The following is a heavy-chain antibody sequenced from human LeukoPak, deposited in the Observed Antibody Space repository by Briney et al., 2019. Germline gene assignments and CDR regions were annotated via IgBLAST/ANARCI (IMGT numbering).Heavy chain of an antibody. CDR2: IYYSGST. J-gene: IGHJ4*02. D-gene: IGHD4-17*01. Sequence: SETLSLTCTVSGGSISSGGYYWSWIRQHPGKGLEWIGYIYYSGSTYDNPSLKSRVTISVDTSKNQFSLKLSSVTAADTAVYYCARAVYGDRNYFDNWGQGKLCTVSS. V-gene: IGHV4-31*03. CDR1: GGSISSGGYY. CDR3: ARAVYGDRNYFDN.